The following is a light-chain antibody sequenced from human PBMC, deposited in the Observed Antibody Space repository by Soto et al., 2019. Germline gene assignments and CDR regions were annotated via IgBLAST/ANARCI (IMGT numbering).Light chain of an antibody. V-gene: IGKV1-27*01. CDR2: VAS. CDR3: QKYNSAPWR. CDR1: QGISNY. J-gene: IGKJ1*01. Sequence: DIQMTQSPSSLSASVGDRVTITCRASQGISNYLAWYQQQPGKVPKLLIYVASTLQSGVPSRFSGSGSGTDFTLTISSMQTEDVATYYCQKYNSAPWRFGQGTKVEIK.